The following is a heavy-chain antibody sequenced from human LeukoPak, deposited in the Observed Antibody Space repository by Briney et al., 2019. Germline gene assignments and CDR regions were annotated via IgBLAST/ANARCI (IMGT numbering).Heavy chain of an antibody. D-gene: IGHD6-19*01. CDR1: GGSFSGYY. V-gene: IGHV4-34*01. Sequence: SETLSLTCAVYGGSFSGYYWSWIRQPPGKGLEWIGEINHSGGTNYNPSLKSRVTISVDTSKNQFSLKLSSVTAADTAVYYCARGQAGYYYYFYYMDVWGKGTTVTVSS. CDR2: INHSGGT. CDR3: ARGQAGYYYYFYYMDV. J-gene: IGHJ6*03.